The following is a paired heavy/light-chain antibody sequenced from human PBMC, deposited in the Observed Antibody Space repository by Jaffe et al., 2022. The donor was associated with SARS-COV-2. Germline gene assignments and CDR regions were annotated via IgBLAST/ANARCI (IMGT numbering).Heavy chain of an antibody. CDR3: AHTLYASGSFYYFDY. J-gene: IGHJ4*02. Sequence: QIALRESGPTLVKPTQTLTLTCTFSGFSVSTTGVGVGWIRQPPGAALEWLAVIYWNEVKRFRPSLKTRLTITKDTSKNQVVLTMTNMDPVDTATYYCAHTLYASGSFYYFDYWGQGTLVTVSS. D-gene: IGHD3-10*01. CDR2: IYWNEVK. V-gene: IGHV2-5*01. CDR1: GFSVSTTGVG.
Light chain of an antibody. CDR2: DVS. V-gene: IGLV2-14*03. Sequence: QSALTQPASVSGSPGQSITISCTGTSGDVGGYNLVSWYQQYPGKAPKLMIYDVSNRPSGVSNRFSGSKSGNTASLTISGLQAEDEADYYCSSSTSSSTLVFGGGTKLTVL. CDR3: SSSTSSSTLV. J-gene: IGLJ2*01. CDR1: SGDVGGYNL.